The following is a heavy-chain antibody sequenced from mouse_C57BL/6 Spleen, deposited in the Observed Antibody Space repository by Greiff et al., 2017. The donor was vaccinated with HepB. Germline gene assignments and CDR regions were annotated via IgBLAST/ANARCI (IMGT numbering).Heavy chain of an antibody. J-gene: IGHJ1*03. Sequence: EVKVVESGEGLVKPGGSLKLSCAASGFTFSSYAMSWVRQTPEKRLEWVATISDGGSYTYYPDNVKGRFTISRDNAKNNLYLQMRHLKSEDTAMYYCARDGYGSTYWYFDVWGTGTTVTVSS. CDR1: GFTFSSYA. CDR2: ISDGGSYT. CDR3: ARDGYGSTYWYFDV. D-gene: IGHD1-1*01. V-gene: IGHV5-4*01.